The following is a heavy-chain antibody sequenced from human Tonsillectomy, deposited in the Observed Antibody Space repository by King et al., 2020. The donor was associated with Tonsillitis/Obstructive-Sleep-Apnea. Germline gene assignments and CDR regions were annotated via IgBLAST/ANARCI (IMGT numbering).Heavy chain of an antibody. CDR2: IYYSGST. J-gene: IGHJ4*02. Sequence: QLQESGPGLVKPSETLSLTCTVSGGSISSYYWSWIRQPPGKGLEWIGYIYYSGSTNYNPSLKSRVTISVDTSKNQFSLKLSSVTAADTAVYYCARHSGVEAAAVDYWGQGTLVTVSS. CDR3: ARHSGVEAAAVDY. D-gene: IGHD6-13*01. CDR1: GGSISSYY. V-gene: IGHV4-59*08.